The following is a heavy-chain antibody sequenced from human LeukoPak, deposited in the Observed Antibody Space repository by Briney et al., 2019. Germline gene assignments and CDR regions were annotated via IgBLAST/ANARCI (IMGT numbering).Heavy chain of an antibody. CDR3: ARALVAGNWFDP. CDR1: GYTFTGYY. Sequence: ASVKVSCKASGYTFTGYYMHWVRQAPGQGLEWMGRINRNSGGTNYAQKFQGRDTMTRDTSISTAYMELSRLRSDDTAVYYCARALVAGNWFDPWGQGTLVTVSS. J-gene: IGHJ5*02. CDR2: INRNSGGT. D-gene: IGHD6-19*01. V-gene: IGHV1-2*06.